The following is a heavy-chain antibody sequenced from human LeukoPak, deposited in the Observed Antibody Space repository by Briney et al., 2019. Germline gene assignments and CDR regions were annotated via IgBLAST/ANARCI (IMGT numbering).Heavy chain of an antibody. Sequence: PSETLSLTCTVSGGSISSSSYYWGWIRQPPGKGLEWIGSIYYSGSTYYNPSLKSRVTISVDTSKNQFSLKLSSVTAADTAVYYCARHLSVWYVAEKGYWGQGTLVTVSS. D-gene: IGHD6-19*01. J-gene: IGHJ4*02. CDR1: GGSISSSSYY. CDR3: ARHLSVWYVAEKGY. V-gene: IGHV4-39*01. CDR2: IYYSGST.